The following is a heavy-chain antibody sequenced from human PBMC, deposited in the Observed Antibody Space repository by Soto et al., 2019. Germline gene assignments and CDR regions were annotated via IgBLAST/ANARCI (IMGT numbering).Heavy chain of an antibody. Sequence: GGSLRLSCAASGFTFSSYAMSWVRQAPGKGLEWVSAISGSGGSTYYADSVKGRFTISRDNSKNTLYLQMNSLRAEDTAVYYCAKDLHTYDISTGYYLEAFDYWGQGTLVTVSS. V-gene: IGHV3-23*01. J-gene: IGHJ4*02. CDR2: ISGSGGST. CDR1: GFTFSSYA. CDR3: AKDLHTYDISTGYYLEAFDY. D-gene: IGHD3-9*01.